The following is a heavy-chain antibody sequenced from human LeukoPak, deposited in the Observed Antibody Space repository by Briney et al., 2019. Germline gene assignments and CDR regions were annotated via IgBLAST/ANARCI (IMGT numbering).Heavy chain of an antibody. V-gene: IGHV3-48*03. D-gene: IGHD6-19*01. J-gene: IGHJ4*02. Sequence: GGSLILSCAAAGFTFSSYEMNWVRQARGKGLEWVSYISSSGSPIYYADSVKGRFTISRDNVKNSLHLQMNNLRAEDTAVYYCARDSADSGWLDYWGQGTLVTVSS. CDR3: ARDSADSGWLDY. CDR1: GFTFSSYE. CDR2: ISSSGSPI.